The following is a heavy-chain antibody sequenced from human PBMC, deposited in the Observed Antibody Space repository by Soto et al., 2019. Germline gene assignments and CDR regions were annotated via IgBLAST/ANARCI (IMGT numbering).Heavy chain of an antibody. V-gene: IGHV1-69*01. J-gene: IGHJ4*02. Sequence: QVQLVQFEAEVKKPGSSVKVYCTTSSGTISSFGMNWVRQTPGHGLEWRGGGVPIDGSTKYAEKFQGRVTITSDATTRTVYMDLSSLRSEDTAVYYFSRSFTKHHRGGGAFDYWGQGTLLTVPP. CDR2: GVPIDGST. CDR1: SGTISSFG. CDR3: SRSFTKHHRGGGAFDY. D-gene: IGHD3-16*01.